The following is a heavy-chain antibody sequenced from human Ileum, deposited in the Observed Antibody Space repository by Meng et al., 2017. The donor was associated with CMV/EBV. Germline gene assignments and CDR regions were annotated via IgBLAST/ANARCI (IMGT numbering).Heavy chain of an antibody. V-gene: IGHV3-74*01. D-gene: IGHD3-16*01. CDR2: VTPDGTTT. CDR3: VRSGGTLDY. J-gene: IGHJ4*02. Sequence: SSAAFCFTFRNYCMHCVRPAPGRALVWLSHVTPDGTTTAYADSVKDRFTISRDNAKNTLYLQMNGLRDEDTAVYYCVRSGGTLDYWGQGTLVTVSS. CDR1: CFTFRNYC.